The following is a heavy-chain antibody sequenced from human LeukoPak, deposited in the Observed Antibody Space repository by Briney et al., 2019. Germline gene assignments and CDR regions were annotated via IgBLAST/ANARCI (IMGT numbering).Heavy chain of an antibody. V-gene: IGHV3-74*01. D-gene: IGHD4/OR15-4a*01. Sequence: GGSLRLSCAASGFTFSTYCMHWVRQAPGKGPMWVSRICPDGTVTNYADSVKARFIISRDNARNTVYLQMNSLRAEDTAIYYCAKERDYGPADYWGQGTLVTVSS. J-gene: IGHJ4*02. CDR1: GFTFSTYC. CDR3: AKERDYGPADY. CDR2: ICPDGTVT.